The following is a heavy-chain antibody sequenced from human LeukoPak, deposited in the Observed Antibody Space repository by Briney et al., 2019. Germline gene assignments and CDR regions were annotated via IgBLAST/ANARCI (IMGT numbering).Heavy chain of an antibody. CDR2: IYYSGST. D-gene: IGHD3-22*01. CDR1: GGSISSYY. Sequence: SETLSLTCTVSGGSISSYYWSWIRQPPGKGLEWIGYIYYSGSTNYNPSLKSRVTISVDTSKNRFSLKLSSVTAADTAVYYCARGAGYYDSSGYSGKNHFDYWGQGTLVTVSS. J-gene: IGHJ4*02. V-gene: IGHV4-59*01. CDR3: ARGAGYYDSSGYSGKNHFDY.